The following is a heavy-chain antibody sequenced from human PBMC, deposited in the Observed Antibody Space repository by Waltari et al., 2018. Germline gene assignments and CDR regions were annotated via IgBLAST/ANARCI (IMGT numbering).Heavy chain of an antibody. CDR2: IYTSGST. J-gene: IGHJ4*02. V-gene: IGHV4-4*07. D-gene: IGHD6-19*01. CDR3: ARDSSLRSKYSSGWYFDY. Sequence: QVQLQESGPGLVKPSETLSLTCTVSGGSISSYYWSWIRQPAGKGLEWIGRIYTSGSTNYNPSLKSRVTMSVDTSKNQCSLKLSSVTAADTAVYYCARDSSLRSKYSSGWYFDYWGQGTLVTVSS. CDR1: GGSISSYY.